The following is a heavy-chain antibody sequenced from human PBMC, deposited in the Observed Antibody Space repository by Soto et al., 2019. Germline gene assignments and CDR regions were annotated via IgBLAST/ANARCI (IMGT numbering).Heavy chain of an antibody. CDR3: ARGQGSSDYRAY. CDR1: GGSFSGYY. D-gene: IGHD3-22*01. CDR2: INHSGST. J-gene: IGHJ4*02. Sequence: SETLSLTCAVYGGSFSGYYWSWIRQPPGKGLEWIGEINHSGSTNYNPSLKSRVTISVDTSKNQFSLKLSSVTAADTAVYYCARGQGSSDYRAYWGQGTVVTVSS. V-gene: IGHV4-34*01.